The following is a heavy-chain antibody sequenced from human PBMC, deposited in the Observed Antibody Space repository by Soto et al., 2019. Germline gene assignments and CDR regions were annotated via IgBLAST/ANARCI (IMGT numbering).Heavy chain of an antibody. D-gene: IGHD1-1*01. CDR1: GYSVSSSDYY. CDR3: ARATGTLRSRNCDY. Sequence: SETLSLTCSVSGYSVSSSDYYWAWIRQPPGKGLEWIGSMFYSGLTYYNPSLKSRVTLSVDTSKNHFSVRLNSVTAEDTAVYYCARATGTLRSRNCDYWGQGSLVTVSS. J-gene: IGHJ4*02. CDR2: MFYSGLT. V-gene: IGHV4-39*02.